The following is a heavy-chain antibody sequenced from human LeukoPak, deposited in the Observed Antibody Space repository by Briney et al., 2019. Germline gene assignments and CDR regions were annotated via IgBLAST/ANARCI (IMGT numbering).Heavy chain of an antibody. Sequence: GGSLRLSCAASGFTFSSYAMSWVRQAPGKGLEWVSAISNSGGSTYYADSVKGRFTISRDNSKNTLNLQMNSLRAEDTAVYYCAKDSCSSTSCYRGVDYWGQGTLVTVSS. D-gene: IGHD2-2*01. CDR1: GFTFSSYA. V-gene: IGHV3-23*01. J-gene: IGHJ4*02. CDR2: ISNSGGST. CDR3: AKDSCSSTSCYRGVDY.